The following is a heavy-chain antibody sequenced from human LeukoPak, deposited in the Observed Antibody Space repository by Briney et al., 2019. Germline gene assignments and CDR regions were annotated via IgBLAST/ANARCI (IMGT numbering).Heavy chain of an antibody. V-gene: IGHV4-38-2*02. CDR2: IYHSGSTYYST. CDR1: GYSINSGYF. J-gene: IGHJ4*02. CDR3: ARIVVGATGDY. Sequence: SETLSLTCTVSGYSINSGYFWGWIRQPPGKGLEWIGSIYHSGSTYYSTYYNPSLKSRVTISVDTSKNQFSLRLTSVTAADTAVYYCARIVVGATGDYWGQGTLVTVSS. D-gene: IGHD1-26*01.